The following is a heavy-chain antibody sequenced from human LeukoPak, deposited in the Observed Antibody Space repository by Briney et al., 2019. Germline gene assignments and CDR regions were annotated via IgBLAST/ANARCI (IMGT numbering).Heavy chain of an antibody. V-gene: IGHV1-8*01. Sequence: ASVNVSCKASGYTFTSYDINWVRQATGQGLEWMGWMNPNSGNTGYAQKFQGRVTMTRNTSISTAYMELSSLRAEDTAVYYCARGLHSSGYYSRYNAYWGQGTLVTVST. J-gene: IGHJ4*02. CDR2: MNPNSGNT. D-gene: IGHD3-22*01. CDR3: ARGLHSSGYYSRYNAY. CDR1: GYTFTSYD.